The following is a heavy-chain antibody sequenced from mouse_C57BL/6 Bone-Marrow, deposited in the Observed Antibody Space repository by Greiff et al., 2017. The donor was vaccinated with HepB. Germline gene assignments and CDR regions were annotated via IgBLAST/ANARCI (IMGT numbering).Heavy chain of an antibody. J-gene: IGHJ3*01. CDR2: IDPSDSYT. CDR1: GYTFTSYW. Sequence: QVQLQQPGAELVKPGASVKLSCKASGYTFTSYWMQWVNQRPGQGLEWIGEIDPSDSYTNYNQKFKGKATLTVDTSSSTAYMQLSSLTSEDSAVYYCARTQAWFAYWGQGTLVTVSA. CDR3: ARTQAWFAY. V-gene: IGHV1-50*01.